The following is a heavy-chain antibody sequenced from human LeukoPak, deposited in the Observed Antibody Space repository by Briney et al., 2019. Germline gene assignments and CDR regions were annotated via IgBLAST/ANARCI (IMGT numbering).Heavy chain of an antibody. Sequence: GGSLRLSCAASGFTFSSYWMHWVRQAPGKGLVWVSRINSDGSSTSYADSVKGRFTISRDNAKNTLYLQMNSLRAEDTAVYYCASRVGDYYYYYMDVWGKGTTVTISS. CDR1: GFTFSSYW. V-gene: IGHV3-74*01. CDR3: ASRVGDYYYYYMDV. J-gene: IGHJ6*03. D-gene: IGHD2-15*01. CDR2: INSDGSST.